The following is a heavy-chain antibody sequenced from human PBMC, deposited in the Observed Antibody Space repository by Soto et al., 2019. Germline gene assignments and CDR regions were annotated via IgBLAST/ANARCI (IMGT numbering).Heavy chain of an antibody. CDR2: IRSKAYGGTT. D-gene: IGHD3-22*01. CDR1: GFTFGDYA. Sequence: AGGSLRLSXTASGFTFGDYAMSWFRQAPGKGLEWVGFIRSKAYGGTTEYAASVKGRFTISRDDSKSIAYLQMNSLKTEDTAVYYWTSGYYYDSSGYERAGNFDYWGQGTLVTVSS. V-gene: IGHV3-49*03. J-gene: IGHJ4*02. CDR3: TSGYYYDSSGYERAGNFDY.